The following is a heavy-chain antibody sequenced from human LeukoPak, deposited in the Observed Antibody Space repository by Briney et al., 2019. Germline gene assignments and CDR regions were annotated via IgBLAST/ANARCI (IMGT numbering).Heavy chain of an antibody. V-gene: IGHV3-23*01. CDR1: GFAFSNSA. CDR3: AKASSHVIITTSL. CDR2: ISDSGGST. Sequence: PGGSLRLSCAASGFAFSNSAMSWVRQAPGKGLEWVSGISDSGGSTYYADSVKGRFTISRDNSKNTLYLQMNSLRVEDTAVYYCAKASSHVIITTSLWGQGTLVTVSS. D-gene: IGHD5-24*01. J-gene: IGHJ4*02.